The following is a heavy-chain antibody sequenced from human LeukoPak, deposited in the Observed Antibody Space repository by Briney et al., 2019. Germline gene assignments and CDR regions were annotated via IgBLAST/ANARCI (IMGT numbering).Heavy chain of an antibody. CDR3: ARDNRSGGNPAFDH. V-gene: IGHV4-4*07. Sequence: SETLSLTCTVSGGSISSYYWSWIRQPAGKGLEWIGRIYSSGSTNYNPSLKSRVTMSVDTSKNQFSLKLSSVTAADTAVYYCARDNRSGGNPAFDHWGQGTLVTVSS. CDR1: GGSISSYY. CDR2: IYSSGST. J-gene: IGHJ4*02. D-gene: IGHD4-23*01.